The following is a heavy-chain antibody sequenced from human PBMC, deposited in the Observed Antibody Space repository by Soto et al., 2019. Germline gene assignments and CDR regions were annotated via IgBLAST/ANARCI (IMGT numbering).Heavy chain of an antibody. CDR2: ISGSGGST. Sequence: GGSLRLSCAASGFTFSSYAMSWVRQAPGKGLEWVSAISGSGGSTYYADSVKGRFTISRDNSKNTMYLQMNSLRAEDTAVYYCALRAIVEMATIFRGYWGQGTLVTVSS. V-gene: IGHV3-23*01. CDR1: GFTFSSYA. D-gene: IGHD5-12*01. CDR3: ALRAIVEMATIFRGY. J-gene: IGHJ4*02.